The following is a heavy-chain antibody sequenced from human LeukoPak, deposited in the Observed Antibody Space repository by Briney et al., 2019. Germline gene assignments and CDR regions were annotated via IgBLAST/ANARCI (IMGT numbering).Heavy chain of an antibody. V-gene: IGHV3-23*01. CDR3: AKGEDYYYYYGIDV. J-gene: IGHJ6*02. Sequence: GGSLRLSCAASGFTFSSYAMSWVRQAPGKGLEWVSAISGSGGSTYYADSVKGRFTISRDNSKNTLYLQMNSLRAEDTAVYYCAKGEDYYYYYGIDVWGQGTTVTVSS. CDR2: ISGSGGST. CDR1: GFTFSSYA.